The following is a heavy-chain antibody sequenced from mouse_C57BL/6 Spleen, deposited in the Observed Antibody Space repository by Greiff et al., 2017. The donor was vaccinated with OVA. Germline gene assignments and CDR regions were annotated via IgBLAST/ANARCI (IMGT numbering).Heavy chain of an antibody. J-gene: IGHJ2*01. CDR3: ARETFDY. CDR2: IDPSDSYT. CDR1: GYTFTSYW. V-gene: IGHV1-50*01. Sequence: QVQLQQPGAELVKPGASVKLSCKASGYTFTSYWMQWVKQRPGQGLAWIGEIDPSDSYTNYNQKFKGKATLTVDTSSSTAYMQLSSLTSEDSAVYYCARETFDYWGQGTTLTVSS.